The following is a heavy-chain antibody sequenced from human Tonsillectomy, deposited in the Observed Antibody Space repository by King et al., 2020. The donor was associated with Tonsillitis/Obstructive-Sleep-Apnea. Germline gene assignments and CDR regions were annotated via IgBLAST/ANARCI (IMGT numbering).Heavy chain of an antibody. Sequence: VQLVESGGGLVQPGGSLRLSCAASGFTFSHAWMIWVRQAPGKGLEWVGRIKSKSDGGTIDYTAPVKDRFTISRDDSKNRLYLQMNSLKTEDTAVYYCTARGGRYWGQGTLVTVSS. CDR2: IKSKSDGGTI. D-gene: IGHD3-10*01. CDR1: GFTFSHAW. J-gene: IGHJ4*02. V-gene: IGHV3-15*01. CDR3: TARGGRY.